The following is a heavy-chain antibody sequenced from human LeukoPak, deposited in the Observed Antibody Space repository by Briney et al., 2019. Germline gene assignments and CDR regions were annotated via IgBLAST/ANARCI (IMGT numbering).Heavy chain of an antibody. V-gene: IGHV2-70*11. J-gene: IGHJ4*02. CDR3: TRFRSRGYIDY. Sequence: SGPALVKPTQTLTLTCAFSGFSLSASGMCVSWIRQPPGKALEWLARIDWDDDEYYSPSLKTRLTISKDTSKNQVVLTMTNMDPVDTATYYSTRFRSRGYIDYWGQGTLVTVSS. CDR2: IDWDDDE. CDR1: GFSLSASGMC.